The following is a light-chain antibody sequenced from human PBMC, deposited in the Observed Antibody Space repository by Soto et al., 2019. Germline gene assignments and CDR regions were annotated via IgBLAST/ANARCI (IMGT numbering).Light chain of an antibody. J-gene: IGKJ1*01. V-gene: IGKV1-5*03. CDR2: KAS. CDR3: QQYNSYSPRA. Sequence: DIQMTQSPFTLSASVGDRVTITCRASQSISTWLAWYQQKPGKAPKLLIYKASSLDSGVPSRFSGSGSGTEFTLTISSLQPDDFATYYCQQYNSYSPRAFGQGTKVDIK. CDR1: QSISTW.